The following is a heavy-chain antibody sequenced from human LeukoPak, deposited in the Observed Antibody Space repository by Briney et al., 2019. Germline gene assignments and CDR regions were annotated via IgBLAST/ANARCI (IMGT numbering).Heavy chain of an antibody. CDR1: GYSISTGYF. Sequence: PSETLSLTCTVSGYSISTGYFWAWIRQPPGKGLEWIGSISRGAGTYYSPSLKSRVTMSLDTSKNQFSVNLNSVTAADTAVYYCARDHDMWVAPSFDYWGQGNLVSVSS. V-gene: IGHV4-38-2*02. D-gene: IGHD5-12*01. CDR2: ISRGAGT. J-gene: IGHJ4*02. CDR3: ARDHDMWVAPSFDY.